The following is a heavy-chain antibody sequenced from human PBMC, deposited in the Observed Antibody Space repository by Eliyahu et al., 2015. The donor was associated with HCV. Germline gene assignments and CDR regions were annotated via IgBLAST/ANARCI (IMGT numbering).Heavy chain of an antibody. CDR1: GFIFSSYD. V-gene: IGHV3-33*01. J-gene: IGHJ4*02. CDR3: TRDSLAAMDPDFDY. D-gene: IGHD5-12*01. Sequence: QVQLVESGGGVVQPGRSLRLXCAASGFIFSSYDMYWVRQAPGKGLEWVANIWXDGRIKHYADSVKGRFTISRDNSKNTLFLQMNSLRADDTAVYYCTRDSLAAMDPDFDYWGQGTLVTVSS. CDR2: IWXDGRIK.